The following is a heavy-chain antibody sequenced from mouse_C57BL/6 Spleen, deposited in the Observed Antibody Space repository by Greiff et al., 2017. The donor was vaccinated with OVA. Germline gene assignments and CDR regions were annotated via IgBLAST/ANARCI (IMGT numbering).Heavy chain of an antibody. CDR3: ARRYYDYDEYYFDY. V-gene: IGHV1-64*01. CDR1: GYTFTSYW. CDR2: IHPNSGST. Sequence: QVQLQQPGAELVKPGASVKLSCKASGYTFTSYWMHWVKQRPGQGLEWIGMIHPNSGSTNYNEKFKSKATLTVDKSSSTAYMQLSSLTSEDSAVYYCARRYYDYDEYYFDYWGQGTTLTVSS. J-gene: IGHJ2*01. D-gene: IGHD2-4*01.